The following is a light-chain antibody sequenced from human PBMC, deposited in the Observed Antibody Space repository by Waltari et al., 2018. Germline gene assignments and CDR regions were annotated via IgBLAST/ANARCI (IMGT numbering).Light chain of an antibody. V-gene: IGKV2-30*01. J-gene: IGKJ2*01. Sequence: DAVMTQSPLSLPVTLGQPASISCRSSQSLVFSDGNIYLNWFQQRPGQSPRRLIYKVSNRDSGVPVRFSGSGSGTDFTLKISRVEAEDVGGVYYCMQATHWPYTFGQGTKLEIK. CDR1: QSLVFSDGNIY. CDR3: MQATHWPYT. CDR2: KVS.